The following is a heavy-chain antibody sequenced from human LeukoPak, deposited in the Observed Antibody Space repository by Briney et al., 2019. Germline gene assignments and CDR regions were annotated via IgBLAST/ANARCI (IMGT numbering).Heavy chain of an antibody. CDR3: ARTPDYYDSSGYYSY. CDR1: GFTFSSYW. Sequence: GGSLRLSCAASGFTFSSYWMHWVRQAPGKGLVWVSRINSDGSSTSYADSVKGRFTISRDNAKNTLYLQMNSLRAEDTAVYYCARTPDYYDSSGYYSYWGQGTLVTVSS. D-gene: IGHD3-22*01. J-gene: IGHJ4*02. V-gene: IGHV3-74*01. CDR2: INSDGSST.